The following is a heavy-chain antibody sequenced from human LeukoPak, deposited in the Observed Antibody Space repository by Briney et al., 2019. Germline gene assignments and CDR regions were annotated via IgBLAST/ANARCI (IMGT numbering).Heavy chain of an antibody. CDR1: GGSFSGYY. V-gene: IGHV4-34*01. D-gene: IGHD3-10*01. J-gene: IGHJ3*02. CDR3: AREQGAYYYGSGSYYKGALDI. Sequence: SETLSLTCAVYGGSFSGYYWSWIRQPPGKGLEWIGEINHSGSTNYNPSLKSRVTISVDTSKNQFSLKLSSVTAADTAVYYCAREQGAYYYGSGSYYKGALDIWGQGTMVTVSS. CDR2: INHSGST.